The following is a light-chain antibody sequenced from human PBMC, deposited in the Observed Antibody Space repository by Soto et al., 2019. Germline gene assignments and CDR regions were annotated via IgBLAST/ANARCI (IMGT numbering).Light chain of an antibody. Sequence: QSVLTQPPSVSEAPRQRVSISCSGNTSNVGNNAVNWYQQLPGKTPKLLIYFDDLVPSGVSDRFSGSKSGTSASLAISGLQSDDEAAYYCAAWDDSLNVVLFGGGTKLTVL. J-gene: IGLJ2*01. CDR1: TSNVGNNA. V-gene: IGLV1-36*01. CDR3: AAWDDSLNVVL. CDR2: FDD.